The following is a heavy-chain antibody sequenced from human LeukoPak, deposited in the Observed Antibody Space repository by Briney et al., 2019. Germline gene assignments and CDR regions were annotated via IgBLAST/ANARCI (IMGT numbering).Heavy chain of an antibody. V-gene: IGHV1-8*03. CDR1: GYTFTSYD. D-gene: IGHD2-15*01. CDR3: ARGTRGYCSGGSCFSY. CDR2: MNPNSGNT. J-gene: IGHJ4*02. Sequence: ASVKVSCKASGYTFTSYDINWVRQATGQGLEWMGLMNPNSGNTGYAQKFQGRVTITRNTSISTAYMELSSLRSEDTAVYYCARGTRGYCSGGSCFSYWGQGTLVTVSS.